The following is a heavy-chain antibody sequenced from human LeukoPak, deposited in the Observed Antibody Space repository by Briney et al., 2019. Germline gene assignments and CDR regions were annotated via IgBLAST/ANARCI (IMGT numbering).Heavy chain of an antibody. D-gene: IGHD4-17*01. CDR1: GFTFSSYE. V-gene: IGHV3-48*03. CDR2: ISTSGSII. CDR3: AREPYGDYGPGDMDV. Sequence: GGSLRLSCAASGFTFSSYEMNWVRQAPGKGLEWVSYISTSGSIIYYADSVEGRFTISRDNAKNSLYLQMNSLRAEDTAVYYCAREPYGDYGPGDMDVWGQGTTVTVSS. J-gene: IGHJ6*02.